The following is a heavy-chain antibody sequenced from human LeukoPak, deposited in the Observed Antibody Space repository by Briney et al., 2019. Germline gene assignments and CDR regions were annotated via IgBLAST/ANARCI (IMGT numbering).Heavy chain of an antibody. CDR1: GGSISGYY. Sequence: PSETLSLTCTVSGGSISGYYWSWIRQPPGKGLEWVGYISYSGSTNYNPSLNSRVTISVETSKNQFSLKLSSVTTADTAVYYCAEETGGFWGQGTLVTVSS. V-gene: IGHV4-59*01. CDR3: AEETGGF. J-gene: IGHJ4*02. D-gene: IGHD1-14*01. CDR2: ISYSGST.